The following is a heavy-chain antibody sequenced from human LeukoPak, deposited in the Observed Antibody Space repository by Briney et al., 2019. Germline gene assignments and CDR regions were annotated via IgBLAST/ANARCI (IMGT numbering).Heavy chain of an antibody. V-gene: IGHV3-74*01. CDR1: GFTFNSYW. D-gene: IGHD5-24*01. J-gene: IGHJ4*02. Sequence: PGGSLRLSCAASGFTFNSYWMHWVRQAPGKGLVWVSSIDSDGTSTRYADSVKGRFTLSRDNAKNTLYLQVNSLRAEDTAVYYCVRGLGDGCNNWGLGTLVTVSS. CDR3: VRGLGDGCNN. CDR2: IDSDGTST.